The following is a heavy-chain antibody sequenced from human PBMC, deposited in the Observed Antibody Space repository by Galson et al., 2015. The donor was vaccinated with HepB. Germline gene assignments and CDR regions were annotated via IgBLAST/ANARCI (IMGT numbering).Heavy chain of an antibody. Sequence: SVKVSCKASGYTFTDYYMHWVRQAPGQGLEWMGWINPNTGGTNYAQKFQGRATMTRDTSISTAYMELSRLRSDDTAVYYCARDWGGNFFFDFWGQGTLVTVSS. CDR3: ARDWGGNFFFDF. CDR1: GYTFTDYY. D-gene: IGHD4-23*01. CDR2: INPNTGGT. J-gene: IGHJ4*02. V-gene: IGHV1-2*02.